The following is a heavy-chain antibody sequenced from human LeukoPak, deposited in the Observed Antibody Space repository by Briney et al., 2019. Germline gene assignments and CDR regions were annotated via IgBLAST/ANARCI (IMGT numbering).Heavy chain of an antibody. Sequence: KPSETLSLTCTVSGGSISSNNWWSWVRQPPGKGLEWIGEIYHSGSTNYTPSLKSRVTISVDKSKNQFSLELTSVTAADTAVYYCARYGSGSYIDYWGQGTLVIVSS. V-gene: IGHV4-4*02. D-gene: IGHD3-10*01. CDR3: ARYGSGSYIDY. CDR1: GGSISSNNW. CDR2: IYHSGST. J-gene: IGHJ4*02.